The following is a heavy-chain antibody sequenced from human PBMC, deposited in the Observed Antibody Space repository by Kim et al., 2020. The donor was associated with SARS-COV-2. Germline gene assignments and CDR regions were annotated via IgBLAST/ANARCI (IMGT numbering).Heavy chain of an antibody. Sequence: GGSLRLSCAASGITFSSYSMNWVRQAPGRGLEWVSSITSSSTYTYYADSLKGRFTISRDNAKNSLYLQMNSLRAEDTAVYYCARDGPLMKGGASDIWGQGTMVTVSS. J-gene: IGHJ3*02. V-gene: IGHV3-21*01. D-gene: IGHD2-8*01. CDR2: ITSSSTYT. CDR1: GITFSSYS. CDR3: ARDGPLMKGGASDI.